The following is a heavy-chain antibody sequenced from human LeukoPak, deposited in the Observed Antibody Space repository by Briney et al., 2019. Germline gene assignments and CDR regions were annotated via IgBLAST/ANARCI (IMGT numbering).Heavy chain of an antibody. V-gene: IGHV3-23*01. J-gene: IGHJ4*02. CDR1: GFTFNSYA. D-gene: IGHD2-2*01. Sequence: GGSLRLSCAASGFTFNSYAMTWVRQAPGKGLEWGSAISGSGGSTYYADSVKGRFTISRDNSKNTLYLQMNSLRAEDTALYYCARGYCSSTSCYFDYWGQGTLVTVSS. CDR2: ISGSGGST. CDR3: ARGYCSSTSCYFDY.